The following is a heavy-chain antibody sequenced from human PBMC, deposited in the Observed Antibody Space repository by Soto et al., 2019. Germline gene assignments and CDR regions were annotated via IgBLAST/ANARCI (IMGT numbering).Heavy chain of an antibody. CDR1: DFSFTNAW. J-gene: IGHJ4*02. D-gene: IGHD1-26*01. CDR2: IKTNAEAETT. CDR3: TTGSDEGY. Sequence: EVQLVESGGGLVKPGGSLRLSCAVSDFSFTNAWMNWVRQAPGKGLEWVGRIKTNAEAETTDYSTPVKGRFTISRDDSKNTLYLQLNSLRIEDTAVYYCTTGSDEGYWGQGALVTVSS. V-gene: IGHV3-15*07.